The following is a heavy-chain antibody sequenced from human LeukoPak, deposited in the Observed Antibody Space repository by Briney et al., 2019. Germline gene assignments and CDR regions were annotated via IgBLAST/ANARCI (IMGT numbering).Heavy chain of an antibody. CDR3: ARRPSSGLDY. V-gene: IGHV4-39*01. CDR1: AVNSRSVD. CDR2: IYYSGST. D-gene: IGHD3-22*01. Sequence: AVNSRSVDRGGIRNPQGKGLEWIGSIYYSGSTYYNPSLKSRVTISVDTSKNQFSLKLGSVTAADTAVYYCARRPSSGLDYWGQGTLVTVSS. J-gene: IGHJ4*02.